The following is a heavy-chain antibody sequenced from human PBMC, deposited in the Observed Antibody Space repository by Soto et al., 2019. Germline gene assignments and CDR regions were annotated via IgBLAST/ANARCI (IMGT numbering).Heavy chain of an antibody. J-gene: IGHJ5*02. CDR2: IYYSGST. CDR3: ARVXPEYYYDSRAALNWFDP. V-gene: IGHV4-59*01. CDR1: GGSISSYY. D-gene: IGHD3-22*01. Sequence: SETLSLTCTVSGGSISSYYWSWIRQPPGKGLEWIGYIYYSGSTNYNPSLKSRVTISVDTSKNQFSLKLSSVTAADTAVYYCARVXPEYYYDSRAALNWFDPWGQGTLVTVSS.